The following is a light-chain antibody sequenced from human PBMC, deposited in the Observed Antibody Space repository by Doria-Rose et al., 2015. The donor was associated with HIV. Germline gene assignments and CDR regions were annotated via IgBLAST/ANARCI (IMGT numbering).Light chain of an antibody. CDR2: DGT. CDR1: QSFSSTH. CDR3: HQYGTSWT. V-gene: IGKV3-20*01. Sequence: EIVTTQSPGTLSLSPGERATLSCRASQSFSSTHLAWYQQKPGQAPSLLIYDGTTRATGIPDRFSASGSGTDFTLTINRLEPEDFALYYCHQYGTSWTFGQGTKVEI. J-gene: IGKJ1*01.